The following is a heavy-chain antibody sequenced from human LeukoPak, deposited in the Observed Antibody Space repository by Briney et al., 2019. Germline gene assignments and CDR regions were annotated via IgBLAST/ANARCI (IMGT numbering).Heavy chain of an antibody. Sequence: GGSLRLSCAASGFTFSDYYMSWIRQAPGKGLEWVSAISGSGGSTYYADSVKGRFTISRDNSKNTLYLQMNSLRAEDTAVYYCARPEGTSSPWMDVWGKGTTVTVSS. CDR1: GFTFSDYY. J-gene: IGHJ6*04. V-gene: IGHV3-23*01. D-gene: IGHD2-2*01. CDR3: ARPEGTSSPWMDV. CDR2: ISGSGGST.